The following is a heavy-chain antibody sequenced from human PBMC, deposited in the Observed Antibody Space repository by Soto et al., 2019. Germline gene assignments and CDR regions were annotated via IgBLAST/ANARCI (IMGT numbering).Heavy chain of an antibody. Sequence: PSETLSLTCTVSGGSISSGDYYWSWIRQPPGKGPEWIGYIYYSGSTYYNPSLKSRVTISVDTSKNQFSLKLSSVTAADTAVYYCARGYDYGDYITYYFDYWGQGTLVTVSS. D-gene: IGHD4-17*01. CDR3: ARGYDYGDYITYYFDY. CDR2: IYYSGST. V-gene: IGHV4-30-4*01. CDR1: GGSISSGDYY. J-gene: IGHJ4*02.